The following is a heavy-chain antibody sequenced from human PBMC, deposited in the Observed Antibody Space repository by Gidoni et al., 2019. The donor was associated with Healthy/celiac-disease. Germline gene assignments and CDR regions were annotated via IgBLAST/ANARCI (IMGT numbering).Heavy chain of an antibody. V-gene: IGHV3-30*04. CDR3: ARDRDGLDY. Sequence: QVQLVDSGGGVVQPGRSLSLSCPASGFTFSSYAMHWVRQAPGKGLEWVAVISYVGSNKYYADSVKGRFTISRDNSKNTLYLQMNSLRAEDTAVYYCARDRDGLDYWGQGTLVTVSS. CDR1: GFTFSSYA. J-gene: IGHJ4*02. CDR2: ISYVGSNK.